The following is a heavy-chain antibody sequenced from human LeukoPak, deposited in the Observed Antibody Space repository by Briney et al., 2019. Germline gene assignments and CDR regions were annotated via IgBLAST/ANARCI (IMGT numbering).Heavy chain of an antibody. CDR1: GFTFSDYY. Sequence: PGGSLRLSCAASGFTFSDYYMSWIRQAPGKGLEWVSYISSSSSYTNYADSVKGRFTISRDNAKNSLYLQMNSLRAEDTAVYYCARANVLRFLEWLSPLFGMDVWGQGTTVTVSS. D-gene: IGHD3-3*01. J-gene: IGHJ6*02. V-gene: IGHV3-11*06. CDR3: ARANVLRFLEWLSPLFGMDV. CDR2: ISSSSSYT.